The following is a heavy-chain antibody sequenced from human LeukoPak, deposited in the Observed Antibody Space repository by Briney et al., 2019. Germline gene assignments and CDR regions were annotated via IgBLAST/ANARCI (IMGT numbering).Heavy chain of an antibody. Sequence: KIGESLKISCKGSGYSFTNYSIGWVRQMPGKGLEWMGIIYPGGSDTRYSPSFQGQVTISADKSISTAYLQWSSLKASDTAMYYCARLARDYYGSGSYYPGASNWFDPWGQGTLVTVSS. CDR3: ARLARDYYGSGSYYPGASNWFDP. J-gene: IGHJ5*02. CDR1: GYSFTNYS. V-gene: IGHV5-51*01. CDR2: IYPGGSDT. D-gene: IGHD3-10*01.